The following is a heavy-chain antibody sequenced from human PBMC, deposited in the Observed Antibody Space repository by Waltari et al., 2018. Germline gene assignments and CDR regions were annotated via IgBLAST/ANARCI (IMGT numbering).Heavy chain of an antibody. D-gene: IGHD5-12*01. CDR3: ARGYSGYDWGYYYYGMDV. J-gene: IGHJ6*02. CDR1: GFSLSTRGLC. V-gene: IGHV2-70*15. Sequence: QVTLRESGPALVKPTHTITLPCPFSGFSLSTRGLCVIRIRQPPGQALEWLARIDWDDDKYYSTSLKTRLTISKDTSKNQVVLTMTNMDPVDTATYYCARGYSGYDWGYYYYGMDVWGQGTTVTVSS. CDR2: IDWDDDK.